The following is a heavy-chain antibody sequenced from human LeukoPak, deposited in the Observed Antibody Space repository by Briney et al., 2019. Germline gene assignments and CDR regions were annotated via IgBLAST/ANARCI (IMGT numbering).Heavy chain of an antibody. D-gene: IGHD4-17*01. CDR1: GFSFSAYA. CDR3: ASVPTGDYKGPFDV. J-gene: IGHJ3*01. CDR2: IRGSGVNT. V-gene: IGHV3-23*01. Sequence: GGSLRLSCTASGFSFSAYAMMWVRQAPGKGPEWVSAIRGSGVNTYYADSVKGRFTISRDNSKYTLFLQMNSLRAEATAGYYCASVPTGDYKGPFDVWGPGTMVTVSS.